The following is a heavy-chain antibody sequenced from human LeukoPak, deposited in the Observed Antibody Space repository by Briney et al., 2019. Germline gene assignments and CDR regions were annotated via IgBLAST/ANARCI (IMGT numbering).Heavy chain of an antibody. CDR2: ISSSGSTI. CDR3: ATPPAAGAYYYYGMDV. D-gene: IGHD6-13*01. Sequence: GGSLRLSCAASGFTFSSYEMNWVCQAPGKGLEWVSYISSSGSTIYYADSVKGRFTISRDNAKNSLYLQMNSLRAEDTAVYYCATPPAAGAYYYYGMDVWGQGTTVTVSS. CDR1: GFTFSSYE. J-gene: IGHJ6*02. V-gene: IGHV3-48*03.